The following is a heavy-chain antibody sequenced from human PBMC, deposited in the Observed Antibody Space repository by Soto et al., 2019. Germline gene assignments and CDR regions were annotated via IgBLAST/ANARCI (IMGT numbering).Heavy chain of an antibody. CDR2: IDPSDSYT. Sequence: GESLKISCKGSGYSFTSYWISWVRQMPGKGLERMGRIDPSDSYTNYSPSFQGHVTISADKSISTAYLQWSSLKASDTAMYYCASHGDSSGWRSFDYWGQGTLVTVSS. D-gene: IGHD6-19*01. CDR1: GYSFTSYW. V-gene: IGHV5-10-1*01. CDR3: ASHGDSSGWRSFDY. J-gene: IGHJ4*02.